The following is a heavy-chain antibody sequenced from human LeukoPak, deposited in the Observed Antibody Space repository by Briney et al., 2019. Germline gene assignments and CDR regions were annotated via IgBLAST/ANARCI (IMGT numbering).Heavy chain of an antibody. J-gene: IGHJ4*02. CDR1: GGSISSSSYY. CDR3: ARDRRGYYDSSGYFDY. Sequence: SETLSLTCTVSGGSISSSSYYWGWIRQPPGKGLEWLGSIFYSGRTYYNPSLKSRVTISLDTSKNQFSLKLSSVTAADTAVYYCARDRRGYYDSSGYFDYWGQGTLVTVSS. V-gene: IGHV4-39*07. D-gene: IGHD3-22*01. CDR2: IFYSGRT.